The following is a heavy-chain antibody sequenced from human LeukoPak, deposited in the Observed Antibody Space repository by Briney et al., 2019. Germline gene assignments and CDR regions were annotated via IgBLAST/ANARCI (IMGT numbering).Heavy chain of an antibody. CDR2: ITGSGDNS. Sequence: GGCLRLSCAASGFTFSNDATSCVREALGKGLEWGSHITGSGDNSCYTDSVKGRFTLSRDNSKNTLFLQMDSLSAEDTAVYYCTRDEGLVAGIGRAYDIWGQGTMVTVSS. V-gene: IGHV3-23*01. J-gene: IGHJ3*02. CDR3: TRDEGLVAGIGRAYDI. D-gene: IGHD2-15*01. CDR1: GFTFSNDA.